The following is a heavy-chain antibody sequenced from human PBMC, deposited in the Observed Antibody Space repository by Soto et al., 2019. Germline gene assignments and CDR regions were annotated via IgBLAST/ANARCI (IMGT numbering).Heavy chain of an antibody. D-gene: IGHD1-26*01. J-gene: IGHJ4*02. CDR3: ARGRAVGSHFGS. CDR1: GFTFSSFE. Sequence: EVQLVESGGDLVQPGGSLRLSCAASGFTFSSFEFNWVRQAPGKGLEWVSYIDVSGTGIYYADSVKGRFTISRDNAKNSLYLQMNRLRAEDSAVYYCARGRAVGSHFGSWGQGTLVTVSS. CDR2: IDVSGTGI. V-gene: IGHV3-48*03.